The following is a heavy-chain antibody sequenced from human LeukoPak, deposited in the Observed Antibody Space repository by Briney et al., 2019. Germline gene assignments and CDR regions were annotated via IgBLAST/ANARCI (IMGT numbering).Heavy chain of an antibody. CDR3: ARDQVSTRYFDWLPEGYYYGMDV. J-gene: IGHJ6*02. V-gene: IGHV1-18*01. CDR2: ISAYNGNT. CDR1: GYTFTSYG. D-gene: IGHD3-9*01. Sequence: GASVKVSCKASGYTFTSYGISWVRQAPGQGLERMGWISAYNGNTNYAQKLQGRVTMTTDTSTSTAYMGLRSLRSDDTAVYYCARDQVSTRYFDWLPEGYYYGMDVWGQGTTVTVSS.